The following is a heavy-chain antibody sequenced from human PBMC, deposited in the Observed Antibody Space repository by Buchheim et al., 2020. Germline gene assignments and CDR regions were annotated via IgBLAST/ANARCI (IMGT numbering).Heavy chain of an antibody. D-gene: IGHD6-13*01. Sequence: QVQLQQWGAGLLKPSETLSLTCAVYGGSFSGYYWSWIRQPPGKGLEWIGEINHSGSTNYNPSLKSRVTISVDTPKNQFSLKLSSVTAADTAVYYCASHRRIAAAGYYYYYYMDVWGKGTT. CDR2: INHSGST. CDR1: GGSFSGYY. CDR3: ASHRRIAAAGYYYYYYMDV. V-gene: IGHV4-34*01. J-gene: IGHJ6*03.